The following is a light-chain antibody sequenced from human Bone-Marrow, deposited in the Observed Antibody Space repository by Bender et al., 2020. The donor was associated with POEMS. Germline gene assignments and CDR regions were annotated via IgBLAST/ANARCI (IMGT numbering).Light chain of an antibody. CDR1: SSNIGTNP. V-gene: IGLV1-44*01. CDR2: INN. Sequence: QSVLTQPPSASGTPGQRVTISCSGSSSNIGTNPVNWYQQLPGTAPKLLIYINNQRPSGVPDRFSGSKSGTTASLAIRGLQSEDEAEYYCAAWEDRLNGWVFGGGTKLTVL. CDR3: AAWEDRLNGWV. J-gene: IGLJ3*02.